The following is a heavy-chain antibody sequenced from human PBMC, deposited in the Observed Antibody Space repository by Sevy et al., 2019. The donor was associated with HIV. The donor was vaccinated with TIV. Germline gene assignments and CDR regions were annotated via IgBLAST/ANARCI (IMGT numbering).Heavy chain of an antibody. J-gene: IGHJ4*02. CDR1: GFIFSGYA. CDR2: ISFDGSDK. D-gene: IGHD1-26*01. CDR3: AKSAIVLEGEHDY. Sequence: GGSLRLSCAVSGFIFSGYAMHWVRQAPGKGLEWVAVISFDGSDKYYADSVKGRFTISRDNANNTLFLEMNSLRAEDTAVYYCAKSAIVLEGEHDYWGQGTLVTVSS. V-gene: IGHV3-30*18.